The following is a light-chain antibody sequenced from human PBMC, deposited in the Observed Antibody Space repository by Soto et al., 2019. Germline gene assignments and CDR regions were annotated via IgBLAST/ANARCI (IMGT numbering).Light chain of an antibody. CDR2: GAS. V-gene: IGKV3-15*01. Sequence: EIVLTQSPCTLSLSPGERATLSCRTSQSIRSNLAWYQQLPGQTPRLLIYGASTRATGIPARFSGSGSGTEFTLTVSSLQSEDFAVYYCQQYNNWPITFGQGTRLEIK. CDR3: QQYNNWPIT. J-gene: IGKJ5*01. CDR1: QSIRSN.